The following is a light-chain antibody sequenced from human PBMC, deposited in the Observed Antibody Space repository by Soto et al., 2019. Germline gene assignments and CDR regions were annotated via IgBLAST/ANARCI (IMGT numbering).Light chain of an antibody. CDR1: SGYSTYG. CDR2: LNSDGSH. CDR3: QTWGTGIWV. Sequence: QPVLTQSPSASASLGASVKPTCTLSSGYSTYGIAWHQQQPEKGPRFLMKLNSDGSHNKGDGIPDRFSGSSSGAERYLTISSLQLEDEADYYCQTWGTGIWVFGGGTKLTVL. J-gene: IGLJ3*02. V-gene: IGLV4-69*01.